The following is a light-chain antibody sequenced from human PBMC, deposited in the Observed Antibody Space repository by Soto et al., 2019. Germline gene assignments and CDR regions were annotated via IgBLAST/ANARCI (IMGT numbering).Light chain of an antibody. CDR1: QNIANDY. V-gene: IGKV3-20*01. J-gene: IGKJ1*01. Sequence: ALTQSPGPLSLSPGARATLSCRXSQNIANDYLTWYQQKPGQAPRVLIYDASTRATGIPDRFSGSGSGTDFTLTISRLEPEDVAMYYCQQYGSSPWTFGQGTKVDIK. CDR2: DAS. CDR3: QQYGSSPWT.